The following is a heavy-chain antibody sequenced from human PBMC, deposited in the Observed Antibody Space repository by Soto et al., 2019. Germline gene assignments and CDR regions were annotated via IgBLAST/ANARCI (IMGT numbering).Heavy chain of an antibody. D-gene: IGHD2-2*01. Sequence: SETLSLTCAVYGGSFSGYYWSWIRQPPGKGLEWIGEINHSGSTNYNPSLKSRVTISVDTSKNQFSLKLSSVTAADTAVYYCARGRNYRGYCSSTSCYGWFDPWGQGTLVPVSS. CDR2: INHSGST. CDR3: ARGRNYRGYCSSTSCYGWFDP. CDR1: GGSFSGYY. V-gene: IGHV4-34*01. J-gene: IGHJ5*02.